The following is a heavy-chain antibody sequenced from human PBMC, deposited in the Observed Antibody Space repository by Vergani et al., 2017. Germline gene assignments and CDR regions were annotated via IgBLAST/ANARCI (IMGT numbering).Heavy chain of an antibody. D-gene: IGHD2-2*01. CDR2: INWNEDSI. CDR1: GFTFEDYG. J-gene: IGHJ4*02. CDR3: AREGGDQYPKEDC. Sequence: EVQLVESGGVVVRPGGSLRLSCVASGFTFEDYGMSWVRQAPGKGLEWVSGINWNEDSIDYADSVKGRFTISRDNAKNSLYLQMNSLRVEDTALYFCAREGGDQYPKEDCWGLGTLVTVSS. V-gene: IGHV3-20*04.